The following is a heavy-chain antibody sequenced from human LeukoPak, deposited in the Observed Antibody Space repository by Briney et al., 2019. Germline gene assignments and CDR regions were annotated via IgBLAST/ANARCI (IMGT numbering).Heavy chain of an antibody. CDR1: GGSISGQY. D-gene: IGHD3-10*01. J-gene: IGHJ4*02. Sequence: SETLSLTCSVSGGSISGQYWSWIRQPPGKGLEWIGYIYYSRSTNYNPSLKSRVTISVDTSKNQFSLKLSSVTAADTAVYYCASSYSGSMVYWGQGTLVTVSS. CDR2: IYYSRST. CDR3: ASSYSGSMVY. V-gene: IGHV4-59*11.